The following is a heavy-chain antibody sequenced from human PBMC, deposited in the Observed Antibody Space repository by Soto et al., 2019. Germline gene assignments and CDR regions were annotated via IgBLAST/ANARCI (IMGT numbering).Heavy chain of an antibody. CDR3: TTGQWELPY. J-gene: IGHJ4*02. V-gene: IGHV3-11*05. Sequence: GGSLRLSCAASGFNFSDHYMSWIRQSPGKGLEWVSYISSTGSYTNYADSVRGRFTISRDNSKNTLYLQMNSLKTEDTAVYYCTTGQWELPYWGQGTLVTVSS. CDR1: GFNFSDHY. D-gene: IGHD1-26*01. CDR2: ISSTGSYT.